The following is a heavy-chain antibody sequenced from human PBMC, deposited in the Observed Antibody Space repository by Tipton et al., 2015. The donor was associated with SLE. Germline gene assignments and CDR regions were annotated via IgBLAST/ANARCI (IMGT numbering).Heavy chain of an antibody. J-gene: IGHJ1*01. CDR1: GGSISSGSYY. D-gene: IGHD6-13*01. V-gene: IGHV4-61*09. Sequence: TLSLTCTVSGGSISSGSYYWSWIRQPAGKGLKWIGYIYTSGSTNYNPSLKSRVTISVDTSKNQFSLKLGSVTAADTAVYYCARTGYSSSWLYFQHWGQGTLVTVS. CDR3: ARTGYSSSWLYFQH. CDR2: IYTSGST.